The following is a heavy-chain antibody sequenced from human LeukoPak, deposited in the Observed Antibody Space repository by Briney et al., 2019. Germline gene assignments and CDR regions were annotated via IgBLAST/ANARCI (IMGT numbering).Heavy chain of an antibody. V-gene: IGHV4-61*01. CDR3: ARDLTGPGGFDY. Sequence: PSETLSLTCTVSGGSISSSSYYWGWIRQPPGKGLEWIGYIYYSGSTNYNPSLKSRVTISVDTSKNQFSLKLSSVTAADTAVYYCARDLTGPGGFDYWGQGTLVTVSS. D-gene: IGHD1-14*01. CDR2: IYYSGST. CDR1: GGSISSSSYY. J-gene: IGHJ4*02.